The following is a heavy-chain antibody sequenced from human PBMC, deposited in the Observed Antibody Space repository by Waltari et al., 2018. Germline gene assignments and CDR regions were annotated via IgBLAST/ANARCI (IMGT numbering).Heavy chain of an antibody. Sequence: QAQSVLSEPAVQKPGASVNVSGNASGYTCTVYLIHRGRQAPGQGRMWMGMTKPDRADTTYARVVQGRVTMSRDTSIPTGYMLLSSLRCDDTAVYYWERYLVVGVVPDFDLWCRGTQGMVSS. V-gene: IGHV1-2*02. CDR3: ERYLVVGVVPDFDL. J-gene: IGHJ2*01. CDR2: TKPDRADT. D-gene: IGHD2-15*01. CDR1: GYTCTVYL.